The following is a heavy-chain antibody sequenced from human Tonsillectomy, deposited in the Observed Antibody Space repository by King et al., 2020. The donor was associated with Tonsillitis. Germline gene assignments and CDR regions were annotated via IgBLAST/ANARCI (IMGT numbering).Heavy chain of an antibody. CDR2: ISGSGGGT. V-gene: IGHV3-23*04. CDR1: GFTFSSYA. Sequence: VQLVESGGGLVQPGGSLRLSCAASGFTFSSYAMSWVRQAPGKGLEWVSSISGSGGGTYYADSVKGRFTISRDNSKHTLYLQMNSLRAEDTAVYYCAKFRNYGSRYYKTGAFDIWGQGTMVTVSS. CDR3: AKFRNYGSRYYKTGAFDI. D-gene: IGHD3-3*01. J-gene: IGHJ3*02.